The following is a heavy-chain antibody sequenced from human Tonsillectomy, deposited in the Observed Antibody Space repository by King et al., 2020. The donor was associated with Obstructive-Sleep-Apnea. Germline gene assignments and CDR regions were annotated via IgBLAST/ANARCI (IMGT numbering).Heavy chain of an antibody. D-gene: IGHD3-16*02. CDR1: GFTFSSYA. CDR2: ISGGGGST. CDR3: GKDREHGNDDYVWGSYRYTFFG. J-gene: IGHJ4*02. Sequence: EVQLVESGGGLVQPGGSLRLSCAASGFTFSSYAMSCVRQAPGKGLEWGSAISGGGGSTYYADAVKGRFTLSRDNSKNTLYLQMNSLRAKEKAVYYWGKDREHGNDDYVWGSYRYTFFGWGQGTLVTVSS. V-gene: IGHV3-23*04.